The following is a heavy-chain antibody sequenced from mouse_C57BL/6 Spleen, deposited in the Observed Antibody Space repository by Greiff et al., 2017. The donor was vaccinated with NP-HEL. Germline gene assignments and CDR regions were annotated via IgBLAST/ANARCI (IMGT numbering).Heavy chain of an antibody. CDR3: ARGLLLRFAWFAY. CDR2: INPSSGYT. Sequence: LVESGAELARPGASVKMSCKASGYTFTSYTMHWVKQRPGQGLEWIGYINPSSGYTKYNQKFKDKATLTADKSSSTAYMQLSSLTSEDSAVYYCARGLLLRFAWFAYWGQGTLVTVSA. V-gene: IGHV1-4*01. CDR1: GYTFTSYT. J-gene: IGHJ3*01. D-gene: IGHD1-1*01.